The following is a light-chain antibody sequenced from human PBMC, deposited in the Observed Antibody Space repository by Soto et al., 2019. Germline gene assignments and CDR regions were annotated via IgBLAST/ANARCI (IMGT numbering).Light chain of an antibody. Sequence: DIQMTQSPSSLSASVGDRVSITCRASQSISSYLNWYQQKPGKAPKLLIYAASSLQSGVPSRFSGSGSGIDFTLTISSLQPEDFASYYCHQSYSTPPAFGQGTKVEIK. CDR2: AAS. CDR1: QSISSY. J-gene: IGKJ1*01. CDR3: HQSYSTPPA. V-gene: IGKV1-39*01.